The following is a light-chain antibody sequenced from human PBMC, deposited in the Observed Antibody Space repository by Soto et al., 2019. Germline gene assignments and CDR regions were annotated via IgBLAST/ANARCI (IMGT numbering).Light chain of an antibody. J-gene: IGLJ1*01. CDR3: SSYTSSSTLV. CDR1: SSDVGGYNY. CDR2: EVS. V-gene: IGLV2-14*01. Sequence: QSVLTQPASVSGSPGQSITISCTGTSSDVGGYNYVSWYQQHPGKAPKLMIYEVSNRPSGVSNRFSGSKSGNTASLTISGLQAEDEVDYYCSSYTSSSTLVFGTGTKVTV.